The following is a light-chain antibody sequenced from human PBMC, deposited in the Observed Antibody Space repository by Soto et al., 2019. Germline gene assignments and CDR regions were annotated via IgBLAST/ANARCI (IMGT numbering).Light chain of an antibody. CDR3: QQRSNWPGLT. CDR1: QSVSTY. CDR2: DAS. V-gene: IGKV3-11*01. Sequence: EIVLTQSPATLSLSPGETATLSCRASQSVSTYLAWYQQKPGQAPRLLIYDASNRATGIPARFSGSGSGTDFTLTISSLEPEDFAVYYCQQRSNWPGLTFGGGTKVEI. J-gene: IGKJ4*01.